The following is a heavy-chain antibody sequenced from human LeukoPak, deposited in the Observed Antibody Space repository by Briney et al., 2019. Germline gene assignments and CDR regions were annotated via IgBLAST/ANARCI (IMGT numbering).Heavy chain of an antibody. V-gene: IGHV4-39*01. D-gene: IGHD3-22*01. CDR3: ARHRGYYDSSYYFYYYYYMDV. CDR2: IYYSGNT. J-gene: IGHJ6*03. Sequence: SETLSLTCTVSGGSISSSSYFWGWIRQPPGKGLEWIGTIYYSGNTYFNPSLRSRVTISVDTSKNQFSLKLSSVTAADTAVYYCARHRGYYDSSYYFYYYYYMDVWGKGTTVTVSS. CDR1: GGSISSSSYF.